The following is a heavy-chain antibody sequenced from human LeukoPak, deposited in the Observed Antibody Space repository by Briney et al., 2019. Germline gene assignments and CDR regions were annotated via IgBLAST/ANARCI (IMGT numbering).Heavy chain of an antibody. CDR2: ISSSSSYT. CDR1: GFTFSDYY. V-gene: IGHV3-11*05. CDR3: ARVIAAAGLTFDY. D-gene: IGHD6-13*01. J-gene: IGHJ4*02. Sequence: GGSLGLSCAASGFTFSDYYMSWIRPAPGKGLEWVSYISSSSSYTNYADSVKGRFTISRDNAKNSLYLQMNSLRAEDTAVYYCARVIAAAGLTFDYWGQGTLVTVSS.